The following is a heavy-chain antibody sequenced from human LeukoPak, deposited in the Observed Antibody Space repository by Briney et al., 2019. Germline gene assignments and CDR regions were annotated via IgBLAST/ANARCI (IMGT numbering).Heavy chain of an antibody. D-gene: IGHD3-3*01. CDR1: GGSISSYY. CDR3: ARSYDTNFDY. Sequence: SETLSLTCTVSGGSISSYYWSWIRQPPGKGLEWIGYIYFSGSTSYNPSLKSRVTISVDRSKNQFSLKLSSVAAADTAVYYCARSYDTNFDYWGQGTLVTVSS. J-gene: IGHJ4*02. V-gene: IGHV4-59*01. CDR2: IYFSGST.